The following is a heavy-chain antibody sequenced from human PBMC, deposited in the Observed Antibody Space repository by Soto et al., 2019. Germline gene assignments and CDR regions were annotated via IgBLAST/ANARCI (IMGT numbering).Heavy chain of an antibody. V-gene: IGHV1-2*02. D-gene: IGHD6-13*01. CDR1: GYTFTGYY. Sequence: ASLKVSCKASGYTFTGYYMHWVRQAPGQGLEWMGWINPNSGGTNYAQKFQGRVTMTRDTSISTAYMELSRLRSDDTAVYYCAREEQQLVLDYYYGMDVWGQGTTVTVSS. CDR2: INPNSGGT. CDR3: AREEQQLVLDYYYGMDV. J-gene: IGHJ6*02.